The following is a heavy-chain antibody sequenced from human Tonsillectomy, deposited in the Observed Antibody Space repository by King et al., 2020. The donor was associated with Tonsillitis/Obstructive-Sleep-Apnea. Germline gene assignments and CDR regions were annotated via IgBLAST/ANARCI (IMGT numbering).Heavy chain of an antibody. CDR3: ARGIIILESAFDV. CDR2: IDPRDSYT. CDR1: GYRFTKYC. Sequence: VQLVESGAEVKKPGESLRISCKGSGYRFTKYCISWVRQMPGKGLEWMGKIDPRDSYTDYRPSFQGHVTISADKAISTAYLPLSSLKASDTAMYYCARGIIILESAFDVWGQGTMVTVSA. D-gene: IGHD3-10*01. V-gene: IGHV5-10-1*01. J-gene: IGHJ3*01.